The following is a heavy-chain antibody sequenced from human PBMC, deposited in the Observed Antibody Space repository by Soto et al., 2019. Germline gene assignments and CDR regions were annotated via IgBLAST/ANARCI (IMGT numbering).Heavy chain of an antibody. CDR2: IIPIFGTA. V-gene: IGHV1-69*12. J-gene: IGHJ6*02. CDR1: GGTFSSYA. Sequence: QVQLVQSGAEVKKPGSSVKVSCKASGGTFSSYAISCVRQAPGQGLEGMGGIIPIFGTANYAQKFQGRVTITADESTSTAYMELSSLRSEDTAVYYCARNPDTNYYYGMDVWGQGTTVTVSS. CDR3: ARNPDTNYYYGMDV.